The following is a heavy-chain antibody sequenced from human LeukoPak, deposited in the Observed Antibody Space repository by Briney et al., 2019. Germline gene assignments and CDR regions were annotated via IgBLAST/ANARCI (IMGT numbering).Heavy chain of an antibody. D-gene: IGHD6-13*01. J-gene: IGHJ4*02. CDR1: GFTFSSYG. CDR3: AKIAAAGSPIDY. V-gene: IGHV3-30*18. CDR2: ISYDGSNK. Sequence: GGSLRLSCAASGFTFSSYGMHWVRQAPGKGLGWVAVISYDGSNKYYADSVKGRFTISRDNSKNTLYLQMNSLRAEDTAVYYCAKIAAAGSPIDYWGQGTLVTVSS.